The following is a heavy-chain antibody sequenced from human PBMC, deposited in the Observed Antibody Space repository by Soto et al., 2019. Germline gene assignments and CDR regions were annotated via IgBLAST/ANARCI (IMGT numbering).Heavy chain of an antibody. Sequence: ASVKVSCKVSGYTLTELSMHWVRQAPGKGLEWMGGFDPEDGETIYAQKFQGRVTMTEDTSTDTAYMELSSLRSEDTAVYYCATALGYYDSSGYYSPFDYWGQGTLVTVSS. J-gene: IGHJ4*02. CDR2: FDPEDGET. CDR3: ATALGYYDSSGYYSPFDY. D-gene: IGHD3-22*01. V-gene: IGHV1-24*01. CDR1: GYTLTELS.